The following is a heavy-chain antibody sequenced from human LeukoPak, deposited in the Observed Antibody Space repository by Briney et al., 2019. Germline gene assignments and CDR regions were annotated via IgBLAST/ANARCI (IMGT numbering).Heavy chain of an antibody. J-gene: IGHJ4*02. CDR1: GGSISSYY. Sequence: SETLSLTCTVSGGSISSYYWSWIRQPAGKGLEWIRRIYTSGSTNYNPSLKSRVTMSVDTSKNQSSLKLSSVTAADTAVYYCARSFPDDYGDLSFDYWGQGTLVTVSS. CDR2: IYTSGST. D-gene: IGHD4-17*01. V-gene: IGHV4-4*07. CDR3: ARSFPDDYGDLSFDY.